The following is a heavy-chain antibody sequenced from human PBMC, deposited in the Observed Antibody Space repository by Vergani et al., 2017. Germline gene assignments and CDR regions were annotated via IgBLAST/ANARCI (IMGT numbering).Heavy chain of an antibody. CDR1: GGTFSSYA. V-gene: IGHV1-69*01. CDR3: ARAPYYDSSGYFKDFDY. J-gene: IGHJ4*02. D-gene: IGHD3-22*01. CDR2: IIPIFGTA. Sequence: QVQLVQSGAEVKKPGSSVKVSCKASGGTFSSYAISWVRQAPGQGLEWMGGIIPIFGTANYAQKFQGRVTITADEATSTAYMELSSLRSEDTAVYYCARAPYYDSSGYFKDFDYWGQGTLVTVSS.